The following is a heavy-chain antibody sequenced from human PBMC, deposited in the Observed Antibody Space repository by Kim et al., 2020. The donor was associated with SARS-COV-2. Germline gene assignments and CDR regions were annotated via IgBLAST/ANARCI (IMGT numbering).Heavy chain of an antibody. D-gene: IGHD3-22*01. Sequence: GESLKISCKGSGYSFTSYWIGWVRQMPGKGLEWMGIIYPGDSDTRYSPSFQGQVTISADKSISTAYLQWSSLKASDTAMYYCARLGQYWGDSSVAFDIWGQGTMVTVSS. CDR2: IYPGDSDT. CDR3: ARLGQYWGDSSVAFDI. J-gene: IGHJ3*02. CDR1: GYSFTSYW. V-gene: IGHV5-51*01.